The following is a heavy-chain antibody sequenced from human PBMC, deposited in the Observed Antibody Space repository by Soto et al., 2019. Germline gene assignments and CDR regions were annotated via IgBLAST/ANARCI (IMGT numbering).Heavy chain of an antibody. D-gene: IGHD6-19*01. Sequence: GGSLRLSCAASGSTFSSYWMHWVRQAPGKGLVWVSRINSDGSSTSYADSVKGRFTISRDNAKNTLYLQMNSLRAEDTAVYYCARVSRQWLVPENAFDIWGQGTMVTVSS. CDR3: ARVSRQWLVPENAFDI. V-gene: IGHV3-74*01. CDR1: GSTFSSYW. J-gene: IGHJ3*02. CDR2: INSDGSST.